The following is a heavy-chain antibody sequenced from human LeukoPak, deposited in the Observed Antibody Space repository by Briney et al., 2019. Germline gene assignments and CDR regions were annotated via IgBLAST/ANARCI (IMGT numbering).Heavy chain of an antibody. CDR3: ARRRYSTSGDWFDP. V-gene: IGHV3-7*01. CDR1: GFSFSSYW. CDR2: IKQDGSEK. Sequence: GGSLRLSCAASGFSFSSYWMRWVRQAPGKGLEWVANIKQDGSEKYYVDSVKGRFTISRDNAKNSLYLQMNSLRAEDTAVYYCARRRYSTSGDWFDPWGQGTLVTVSS. J-gene: IGHJ5*02. D-gene: IGHD6-13*01.